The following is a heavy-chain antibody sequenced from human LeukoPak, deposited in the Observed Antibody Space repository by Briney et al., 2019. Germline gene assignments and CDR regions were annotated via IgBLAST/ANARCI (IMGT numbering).Heavy chain of an antibody. CDR1: GGSISSGGYS. CDR2: IYHSGST. V-gene: IGHV4-30-2*01. Sequence: SQTLSLTCAVSGGSISSGGYSWSWIRQPPGKGLEWIGYIYHSGSTYYNPSLKSRVTISVDRSKNQFSLKLSSVTAADTAVYYSARMGVGINWFDPWGQGTLVTVSS. J-gene: IGHJ5*02. CDR3: ARMGVGINWFDP. D-gene: IGHD7-27*01.